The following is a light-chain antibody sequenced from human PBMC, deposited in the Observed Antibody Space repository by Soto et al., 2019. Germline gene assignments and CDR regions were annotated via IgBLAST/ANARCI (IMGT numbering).Light chain of an antibody. Sequence: EIVLTQSPGTLSLSPGERGTRSCRASQSVSKNYLAWYQQKPGQAPRRLIYGASSSDTGIPDRFSGSGSWTGFTFTISRLEPEDCAVYSCQQYDSSPLTFGGGTKVEIK. CDR1: QSVSKNY. CDR2: GAS. V-gene: IGKV3-20*01. CDR3: QQYDSSPLT. J-gene: IGKJ4*01.